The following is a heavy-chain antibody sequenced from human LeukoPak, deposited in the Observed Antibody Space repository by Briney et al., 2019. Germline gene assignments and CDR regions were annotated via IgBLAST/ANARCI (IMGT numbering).Heavy chain of an antibody. J-gene: IGHJ1*01. CDR3: ASRSSSWSRAYFQH. CDR1: GGSISSSSYY. V-gene: IGHV4-39*01. CDR2: IYYSGST. D-gene: IGHD6-13*01. Sequence: SETLSLTCTVSGGSISSSSYYWGWIRQPPGKGLEWIGSIYYSGSTYYNPSLKSRVTISVDTSKNQFSLKLSSVTAADTAVYYCASRSSSWSRAYFQHWGQGTLVIVSS.